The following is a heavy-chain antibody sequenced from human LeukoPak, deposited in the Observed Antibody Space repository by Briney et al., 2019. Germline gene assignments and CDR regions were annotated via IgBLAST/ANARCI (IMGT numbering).Heavy chain of an antibody. CDR2: AYYRSKWFN. V-gene: IGHV6-1*01. J-gene: IGHJ4*02. Sequence: SQTLSLTRAISGDSVSSNSAAWNWIRPSPSRGLEWLGRAYYRSKWFNDHALSVTGQITINPDTSTNQFSVQLNSLTPQDTAVYYSAGGGSQEAYWGQGTLVTVSS. CDR3: AGGGSQEAY. D-gene: IGHD3-16*01. CDR1: GDSVSSNSAA.